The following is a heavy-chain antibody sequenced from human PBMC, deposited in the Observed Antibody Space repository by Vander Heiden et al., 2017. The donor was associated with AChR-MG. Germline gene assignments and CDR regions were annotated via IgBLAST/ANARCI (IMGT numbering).Heavy chain of an antibody. CDR3: ARDRTIVGTTYFDY. CDR2: MSNRGSTI. V-gene: IGHV3-11*01. Sequence: QLQLVESGAALVTPGGSLSISCAASGLPFRDYDMGWIRQAPGKGPMWGSDMSNRGSTIYDANTVKGRLTISRDNAKNSLYLKTNSQRAEDTAVYYCARDRTIVGTTYFDYWGQGTLVTVSS. D-gene: IGHD1-26*01. CDR1: GLPFRDYD. J-gene: IGHJ4*02.